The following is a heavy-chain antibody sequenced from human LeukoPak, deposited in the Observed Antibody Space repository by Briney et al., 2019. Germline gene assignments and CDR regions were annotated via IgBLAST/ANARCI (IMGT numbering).Heavy chain of an antibody. CDR3: ARRRSSGFDY. V-gene: IGHV3-23*01. CDR2: ISGSGGST. Sequence: GGSLRLSCAASGFTFSSYAMSWVRQAPGKGLEWVSIISGSGGSTYYADSVKGRFTISRDNSKNTLYLQMNSLRAEDTAIYYCARRRSSGFDYWGQETLVTVSS. J-gene: IGHJ4*02. D-gene: IGHD6-6*01. CDR1: GFTFSSYA.